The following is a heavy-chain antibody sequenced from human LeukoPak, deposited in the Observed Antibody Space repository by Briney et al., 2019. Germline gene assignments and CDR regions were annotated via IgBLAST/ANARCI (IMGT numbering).Heavy chain of an antibody. CDR1: GFTFNNYA. CDR3: AKHGGIAVAGSFDY. D-gene: IGHD6-19*01. Sequence: AGGSLRPSCAASGFTFNNYAMQWVRQAPGEGLEWVAVISKDGSSKFFADSVKGRFTISRDNSKNTLYLQMNTLRAEDTAVYYCAKHGGIAVAGSFDYWGQGTLVAVSS. J-gene: IGHJ4*02. CDR2: ISKDGSSK. V-gene: IGHV3-30*04.